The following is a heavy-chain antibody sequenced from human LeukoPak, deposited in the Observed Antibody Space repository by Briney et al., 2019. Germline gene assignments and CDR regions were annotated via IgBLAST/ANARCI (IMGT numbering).Heavy chain of an antibody. CDR2: IKEDGSEE. V-gene: IGHV3-7*05. D-gene: IGHD6-13*01. J-gene: IGHJ6*02. CDR3: ARDPYSRSWSYGMDV. CDR1: GFTFSTYW. Sequence: HPEGSLRLSCTASGFTFSTYWMSWVRQTPEKGLEWVANIKEDGSEEVYVDSVKGRFTISRDNAKSSLYLQMNILRTEDTAVYYCARDPYSRSWSYGMDVWRQGTTVTVCS.